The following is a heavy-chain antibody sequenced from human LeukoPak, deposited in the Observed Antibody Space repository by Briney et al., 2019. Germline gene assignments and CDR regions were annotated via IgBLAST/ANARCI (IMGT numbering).Heavy chain of an antibody. CDR2: INPNNGGT. V-gene: IGHV1-2*02. Sequence: AASVKVSCKASGYTFTGSYMHWVRQAPGQGPEGMGWINPNNGGTNYAQKFQGRVTMTRDTSISTAYMELSRLRSDDTAVYYCASGSTPGYMDVWGKGATVTISS. J-gene: IGHJ6*03. CDR3: ASGSTPGYMDV. CDR1: GYTFTGSY.